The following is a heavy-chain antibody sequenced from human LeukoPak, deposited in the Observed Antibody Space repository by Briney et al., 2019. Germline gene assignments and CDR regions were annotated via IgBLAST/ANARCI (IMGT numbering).Heavy chain of an antibody. CDR1: GFTFSNYG. D-gene: IGHD5-18*01. Sequence: PGGSLRLSCAASGFTFSNYGMNWVRQAPGKGLEWVSGITGNGGNRYYADSVKGRFTISRDNSKNTLYLQMNTLRAEDTAVYYCAKASRFGYSYGPREYFYYMDVWGKGTTVTISS. CDR3: AKASRFGYSYGPREYFYYMDV. V-gene: IGHV3-23*01. CDR2: ITGNGGNR. J-gene: IGHJ6*03.